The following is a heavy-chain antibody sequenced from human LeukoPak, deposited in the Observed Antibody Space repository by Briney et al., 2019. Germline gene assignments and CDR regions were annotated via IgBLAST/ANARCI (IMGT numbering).Heavy chain of an antibody. CDR2: ISSSGSII. CDR3: ARGKYDSSPFLQH. CDR1: GFTFSDYY. Sequence: PGGSLRLSCAASGFTFSDYYMSWIRQAPGKGLEWVSYISSSGSIIYYADSVKGQFTISRDNAKNSMYLQMNSLRAEDTAVYYCARGKYDSSPFLQHWGQGTLVTVSS. D-gene: IGHD3-22*01. V-gene: IGHV3-11*01. J-gene: IGHJ1*01.